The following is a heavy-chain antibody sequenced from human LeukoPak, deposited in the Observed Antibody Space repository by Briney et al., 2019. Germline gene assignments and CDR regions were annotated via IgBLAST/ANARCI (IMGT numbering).Heavy chain of an antibody. V-gene: IGHV3-74*03. CDR1: AFTFSRDW. CDR3: VRRYYEYIYGRHFDY. CDR2: ISDDGSIT. J-gene: IGHJ4*02. D-gene: IGHD3-22*01. Sequence: GGSLRLSCAASAFTFSRDWMHWVRQAPGKGLVWVSRISDDGSITTYADSVNGRFTISRDNAKNTVFLQMNSLRAEDTAVYFCVRRYYEYIYGRHFDYWGQGILVTVSS.